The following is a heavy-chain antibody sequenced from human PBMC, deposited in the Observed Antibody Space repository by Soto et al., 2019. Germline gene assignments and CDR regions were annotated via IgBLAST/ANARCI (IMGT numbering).Heavy chain of an antibody. Sequence: PSETLSLSCAVYGGSFSGYYWSWIRQPPGKGLEWIGEINHSGSTNYNPSLKSRVTISVDTSNNQFSLKLSSVTAADTAVYYCARGVGSRGYSSGWFFAYWGQGALVTGSS. CDR3: ARGVGSRGYSSGWFFAY. V-gene: IGHV4-34*09. CDR1: GGSFSGYY. J-gene: IGHJ4*02. CDR2: INHSGST. D-gene: IGHD6-19*01.